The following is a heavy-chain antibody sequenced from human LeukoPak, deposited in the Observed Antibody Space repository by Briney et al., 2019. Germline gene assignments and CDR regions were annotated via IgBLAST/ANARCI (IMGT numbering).Heavy chain of an antibody. Sequence: GSLRLSCAASGFTFSSYAISWVRQAPGKGLEWVSAISGSGGSTYYADSVKGRFTISRDNSKNTLYLQMNSLRAEDTAVYYCAKGRNYYDSSGYYDYWGQGTLVTVSS. CDR3: AKGRNYYDSSGYYDY. V-gene: IGHV3-23*01. CDR2: ISGSGGST. CDR1: GFTFSSYA. D-gene: IGHD3-22*01. J-gene: IGHJ4*02.